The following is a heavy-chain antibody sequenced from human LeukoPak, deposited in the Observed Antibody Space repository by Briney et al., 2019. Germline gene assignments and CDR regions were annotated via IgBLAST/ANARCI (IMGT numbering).Heavy chain of an antibody. Sequence: GGSLRLSCAASGFTFSNYNMNWVRQAPGMGLEWISYISSSSTTIYYADSVRGRFTISRDNAKNSLYLQMNSLRAEDTAVYYCARDYYDSSGYYRGGYWGQGTLVTVSS. CDR3: ARDYYDSSGYYRGGY. J-gene: IGHJ4*02. D-gene: IGHD3-22*01. V-gene: IGHV3-48*01. CDR1: GFTFSNYN. CDR2: ISSSSTTI.